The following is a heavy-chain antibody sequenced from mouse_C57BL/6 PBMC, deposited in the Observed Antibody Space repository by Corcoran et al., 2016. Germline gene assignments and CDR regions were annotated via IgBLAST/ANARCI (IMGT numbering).Heavy chain of an antibody. D-gene: IGHD4-1*01. Sequence: QVTLKESGPGILQSSQTLSLTCSFSGFSLRTSGMGVSWIRQPSGKGLEWLAHIYWDDDKRYNPSLKSRLTISKDTSRNQVFLKITSVDTADTATYYCARTITGTGWFAYWGQGTLVTVSA. CDR2: IYWDDDK. V-gene: IGHV8-12*01. CDR1: GFSLRTSGMG. J-gene: IGHJ3*01. CDR3: ARTITGTGWFAY.